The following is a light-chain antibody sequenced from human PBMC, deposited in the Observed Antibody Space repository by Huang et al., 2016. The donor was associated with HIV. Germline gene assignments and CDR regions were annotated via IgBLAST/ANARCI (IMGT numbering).Light chain of an antibody. J-gene: IGKJ3*01. V-gene: IGKV1-39*01. CDR3: QQSYSSPRVT. Sequence: DIQMTQSPSSLSAYVGDRVNITCRASQRVNNFLNWYQQKPGKAPKLLIYRTSTLQTGVPSRFSGSGSGTDFTLTISSLQPEDFATYSCQQSYSSPRVTFGPGTTVDIK. CDR2: RTS. CDR1: QRVNNF.